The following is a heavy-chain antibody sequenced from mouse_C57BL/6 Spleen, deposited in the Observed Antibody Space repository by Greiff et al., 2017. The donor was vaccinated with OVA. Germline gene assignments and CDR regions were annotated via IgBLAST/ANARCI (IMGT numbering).Heavy chain of an antibody. Sequence: VQVVESGAELVKPGASVKISCKASGYAFSSYWMNWVKQRPGKGLEWIGQIYPGDGDTNYNGKFKGKATLTADKSSSTAYMQLSSLTSEDSAVYFCARGELTGYFDVWGTGTTVTVSS. CDR3: ARGELTGYFDV. CDR2: IYPGDGDT. V-gene: IGHV1-80*01. D-gene: IGHD4-1*01. J-gene: IGHJ1*03. CDR1: GYAFSSYW.